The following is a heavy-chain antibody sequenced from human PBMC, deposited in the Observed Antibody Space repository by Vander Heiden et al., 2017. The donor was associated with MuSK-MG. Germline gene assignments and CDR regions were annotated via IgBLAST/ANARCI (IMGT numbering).Heavy chain of an antibody. V-gene: IGHV4-61*02. J-gene: IGHJ4*02. CDR2: MYTSGST. Sequence: QVQLQESGPGLVKPSQTLSLTCSVSGGSISSGSYYWSWIRQPAGKGLEWIGRMYTSGSTTYNPSLKSRVTISKDTSKNQFSLKLTSVTAADTAVYYCARSDILTPYYNPLVDWGQGTLVTVSS. CDR3: ARSDILTPYYNPLVD. D-gene: IGHD3-9*01. CDR1: GGSISSGSYY.